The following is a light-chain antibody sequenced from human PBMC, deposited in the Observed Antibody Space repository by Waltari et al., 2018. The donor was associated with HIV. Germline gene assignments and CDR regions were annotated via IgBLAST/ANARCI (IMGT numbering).Light chain of an antibody. CDR2: DVS. Sequence: QSALTQPASVSGSFGQSITISCTGTSSDVGSYNLVSWYQYHPGKAPKLIISDVSKRPSGVSNRFSGSKSGNTASLTVSGLHAEDEAHYYCCSYARSGIPFGGGTKLTVL. V-gene: IGLV2-23*02. CDR3: CSYARSGIP. J-gene: IGLJ2*01. CDR1: SSDVGSYNL.